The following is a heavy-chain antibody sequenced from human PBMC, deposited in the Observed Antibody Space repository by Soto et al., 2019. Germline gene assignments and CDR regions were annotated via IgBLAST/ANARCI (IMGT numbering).Heavy chain of an antibody. J-gene: IGHJ5*02. Sequence: QVQLQQWGAGLLKPSETLSLTCAVYGGSFSGYYWSWIRQPPGKGLEWIGEINHSGSTNYNPSLKSRVTISVDTSKNQFSLKLSSVTAADTAVYYCARVSGGPRYCSGGSCYPSWFDPWGQGTLVTVSS. CDR1: GGSFSGYY. D-gene: IGHD2-15*01. CDR2: INHSGST. CDR3: ARVSGGPRYCSGGSCYPSWFDP. V-gene: IGHV4-34*01.